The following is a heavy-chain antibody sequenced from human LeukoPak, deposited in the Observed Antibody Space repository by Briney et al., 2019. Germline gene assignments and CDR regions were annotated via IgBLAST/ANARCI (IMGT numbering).Heavy chain of an antibody. D-gene: IGHD3-10*01. CDR3: AKDWGSKFASGSSYLDS. V-gene: IGHV3-30*18. CDR2: TVYDGSNG. CDR1: GFSFSNYG. Sequence: GESPRLSCAASGFSFSNYGMHWVRQAPGKGLEWVAVTVYDGSNGYYADSVKGRFTISRDNSKNTLYLQMNGLRPEDTALYFCAKDWGSKFASGSSYLDSWGQGTLVTVSS. J-gene: IGHJ4*02.